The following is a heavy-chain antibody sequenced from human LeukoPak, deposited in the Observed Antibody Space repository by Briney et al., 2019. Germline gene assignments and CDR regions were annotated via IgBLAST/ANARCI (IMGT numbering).Heavy chain of an antibody. V-gene: IGHV3-33*01. CDR1: GFTFSSYG. CDR3: ARVGGSKYYDFWSGRSQYYYYYYMDV. CDR2: IWYDGSNK. Sequence: GGSLRLSCAASGFTFSSYGMHWVRQAPGKGLEWVAVIWYDGSNKYYADSVKGRFTISRDNSKNTLYLQMNSLRAEDTAVYYCARVGGSKYYDFWSGRSQYYYYYYMDVWGKGTTVTVSS. D-gene: IGHD3-3*01. J-gene: IGHJ6*03.